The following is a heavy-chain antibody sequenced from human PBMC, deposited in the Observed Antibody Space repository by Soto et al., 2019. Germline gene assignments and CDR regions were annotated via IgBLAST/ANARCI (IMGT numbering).Heavy chain of an antibody. CDR2: ISASDGST. CDR3: ATYYFGSGSYYRFDN. Sequence: ASVKVSCKASGYAFSFGFSWVRQPPGQGLEWMGWISASDGSTNSAQKFRGRISLTTDTSTNTAYLDLLSLTSDDTAVYFCATYYFGSGSYYRFDNCGQGTLVTVSS. J-gene: IGHJ4*02. D-gene: IGHD3-10*01. V-gene: IGHV1-18*01. CDR1: GYAFSFG.